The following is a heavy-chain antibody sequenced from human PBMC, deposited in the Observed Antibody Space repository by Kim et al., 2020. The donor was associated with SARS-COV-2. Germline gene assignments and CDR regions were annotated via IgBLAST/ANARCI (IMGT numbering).Heavy chain of an antibody. D-gene: IGHD3-10*01. Sequence: GGSLRLSCAASGFTFSSYSMNWVRQAPGKGLEWVSSISSSSSYIYYADSVKGRFTISRDNAKNSLYLQMNSLRAEDTAVYYCARDLGEFNHDNYYYYGMDVWGPGTTVTVSS. V-gene: IGHV3-21*01. CDR1: GFTFSSYS. CDR3: ARDLGEFNHDNYYYYGMDV. CDR2: ISSSSSYI. J-gene: IGHJ6*02.